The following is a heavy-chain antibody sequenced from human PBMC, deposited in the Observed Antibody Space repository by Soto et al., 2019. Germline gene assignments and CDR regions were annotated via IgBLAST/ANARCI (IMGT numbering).Heavy chain of an antibody. D-gene: IGHD6-13*01. V-gene: IGHV3-30*09. CDR1: VFTCSSYA. Sequence: GALRLSCAASVFTCSSYAMHWVRQAPGKGLEWVAVISYDGSNKYYADSVKGRFAISRDNAKNSLHLQMNSLSAEDTAFYYCVKDESINWYSGHFRHWGQGTLVTVSS. J-gene: IGHJ1*01. CDR2: ISYDGSNK. CDR3: VKDESINWYSGHFRH.